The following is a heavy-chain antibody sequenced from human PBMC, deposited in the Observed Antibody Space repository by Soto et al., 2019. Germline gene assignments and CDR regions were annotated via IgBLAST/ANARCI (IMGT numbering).Heavy chain of an antibody. D-gene: IGHD3-3*01. CDR2: INPSGGST. CDR3: ARVGGPNYDFWSGYYLSGCYFDY. V-gene: IGHV1-46*01. Sequence: ASVKVSCKASGYTFTSYYMHWVRQAPGQGLEWMGIINPSGGSTSYAQKFQGRVTMTTDTSTSTAYMELRSLRSDDTAVYYCARVGGPNYDFWSGYYLSGCYFDYWGQGTLVTVSS. CDR1: GYTFTSYY. J-gene: IGHJ4*02.